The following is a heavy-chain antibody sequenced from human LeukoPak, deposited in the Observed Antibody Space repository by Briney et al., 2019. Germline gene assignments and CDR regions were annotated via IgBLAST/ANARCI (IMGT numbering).Heavy chain of an antibody. Sequence: ASVEVSCKASGYTFTGYYMHWVRQAPGQGLECMGWINPNSGGTNYAQKFQGRVTMTRDTSISTAYMELSRLRSDDTAVYYCARGGDDYGGNSFPCGYWGQGTLVTVSS. CDR2: INPNSGGT. CDR3: ARGGDDYGGNSFPCGY. D-gene: IGHD4-23*01. J-gene: IGHJ4*02. CDR1: GYTFTGYY. V-gene: IGHV1-2*02.